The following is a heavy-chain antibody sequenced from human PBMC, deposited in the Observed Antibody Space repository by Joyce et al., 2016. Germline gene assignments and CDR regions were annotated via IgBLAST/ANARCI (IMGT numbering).Heavy chain of an antibody. J-gene: IGHJ6*02. CDR2: SIPVFGAA. V-gene: IGHV1-69*12. Sequence: QVLLVQSGATVKRPGSSLKVSCKSSGGAFSNFTVNWVRQAPGQRLEWMGWSIPVFGAAKYAEHFQGRVTLTADLSTRTAFMELSSLTSADTAVYYCARGGTSSDHFFFYTLDIWGPGTTVIVSS. D-gene: IGHD1-14*01. CDR1: GGAFSNFT. CDR3: ARGGTSSDHFFFYTLDI.